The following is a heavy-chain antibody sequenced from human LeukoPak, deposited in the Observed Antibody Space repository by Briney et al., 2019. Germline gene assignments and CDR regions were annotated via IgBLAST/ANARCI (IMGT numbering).Heavy chain of an antibody. D-gene: IGHD3-16*01. CDR3: ARGEAPGTVFGGMAV. CDR1: GGTFSSYA. J-gene: IGHJ6*02. V-gene: IGHV1-69*13. CDR2: IIPIFGTA. Sequence: SVKVSCKASGGTFSSYAISWVRQAPAQGLEWMGGIIPIFGTANYAQKFQGRVTITADESRSTAYMELSSLRSEDTAVYYCARGEAPGTVFGGMAVWGQGTAVTVSS.